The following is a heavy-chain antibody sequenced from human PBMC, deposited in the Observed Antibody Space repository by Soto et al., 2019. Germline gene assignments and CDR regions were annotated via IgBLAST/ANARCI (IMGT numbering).Heavy chain of an antibody. D-gene: IGHD6-6*01. V-gene: IGHV4-39*01. CDR2: IYYSGST. CDR1: GGSISSSSYY. J-gene: IGHJ6*03. Sequence: PSETLSLTCTVSGGSISSSSYYWGWIRQPPGKGLEWIGSIYYSGSTYYNPSLKSRVTISVDTSKNQFSLKLSSVTAADTAVYYCAGPGPSSSKRDYYYYMDVWGKGTTVTVSS. CDR3: AGPGPSSSKRDYYYYMDV.